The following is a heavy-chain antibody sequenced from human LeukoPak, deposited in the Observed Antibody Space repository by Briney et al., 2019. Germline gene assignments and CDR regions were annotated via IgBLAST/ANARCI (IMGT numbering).Heavy chain of an antibody. D-gene: IGHD5-24*01. J-gene: IGHJ4*02. CDR2: IYPGDSDT. Sequence: GESLQIFCKGSGYRFTSYWIGWVRRMPGKGVEWMGIIYPGDSDTRYSPSFQGQVTVSADKSISTAYLQWSSLKSSDTSMYYCARHPDGTDYWAQGTLVTVSS. CDR3: ARHPDGTDY. CDR1: GYRFTSYW. V-gene: IGHV5-51*01.